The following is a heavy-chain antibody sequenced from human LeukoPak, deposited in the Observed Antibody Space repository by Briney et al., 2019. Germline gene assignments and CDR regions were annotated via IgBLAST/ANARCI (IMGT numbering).Heavy chain of an antibody. V-gene: IGHV3-33*06. Sequence: GGSLRLSRAASGFTFSSYSMNWLRQAPGKGLEWVTVIWYDGSNKYYADSVKGRFTISRDNSKNTLYLQMNSLRAEDTAVYYCAKEGPHSGSYPDAFDIWGQGTMVTVSS. J-gene: IGHJ3*02. D-gene: IGHD1-26*01. CDR3: AKEGPHSGSYPDAFDI. CDR1: GFTFSSYS. CDR2: IWYDGSNK.